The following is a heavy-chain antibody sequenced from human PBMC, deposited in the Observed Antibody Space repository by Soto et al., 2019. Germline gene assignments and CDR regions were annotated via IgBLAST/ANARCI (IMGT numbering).Heavy chain of an antibody. Sequence: PSETLSLTCTVSGGSISNYYWTWIRQPPGKGLEWIGYIYYSGSTNYNPSLKSRVTISVDTSKNQFSLKLSSVTAADTAVYYCARAEYYYDSSGYGYYFDYWGQGTLVTVSS. CDR1: GGSISNYY. D-gene: IGHD3-22*01. J-gene: IGHJ4*02. CDR2: IYYSGST. V-gene: IGHV4-59*08. CDR3: ARAEYYYDSSGYGYYFDY.